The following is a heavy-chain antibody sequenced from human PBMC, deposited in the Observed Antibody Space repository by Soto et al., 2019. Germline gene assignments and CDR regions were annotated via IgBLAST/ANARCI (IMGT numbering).Heavy chain of an antibody. CDR2: INAGNGNT. D-gene: IGHD6-19*01. CDR1: GYTFTSYA. CDR3: ARGSIGWPYYLDY. Sequence: ASVKVSCKASGYTFTSYAMHWVRQAPGQRLEWMGWINAGNGNTKYSQKFRGRVTITRDTSASTAYMELSSLVSEDTVVYYCARGSIGWPYYLDYWGQGTLVTVSS. V-gene: IGHV1-3*01. J-gene: IGHJ4*02.